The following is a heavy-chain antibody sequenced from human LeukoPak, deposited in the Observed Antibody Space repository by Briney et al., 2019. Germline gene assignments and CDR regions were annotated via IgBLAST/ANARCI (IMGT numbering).Heavy chain of an antibody. CDR3: ARGTDCSGGSFLDY. CDR2: INPDSGGA. V-gene: IGHV1-2*06. Sequence: ASVKVSCKASGYTFTGNFMHWVRQAPGQGLEWMGLINPDSGGANYAQKFQGRVTMTRDTSISTAYMELSRLRSDDTAVYYCARGTDCSGGSFLDYWGQGTLVTVSS. D-gene: IGHD2-15*01. CDR1: GYTFTGNF. J-gene: IGHJ4*02.